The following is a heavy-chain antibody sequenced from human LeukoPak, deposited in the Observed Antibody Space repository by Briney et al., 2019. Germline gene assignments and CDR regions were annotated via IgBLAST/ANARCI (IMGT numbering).Heavy chain of an antibody. CDR2: ISGSGGST. CDR3: ATPLDYYYYGMDV. Sequence: GGSLRLSCAASGFTFSSYAMSWVRQAPGKGLEWVSAISGSGGSTYYADSVKGRFTISRDNSKNTLDLQMNSLRAEDTAVYYCATPLDYYYYGMDVWGQGTTVTVSS. V-gene: IGHV3-23*01. CDR1: GFTFSSYA. D-gene: IGHD3-3*02. J-gene: IGHJ6*02.